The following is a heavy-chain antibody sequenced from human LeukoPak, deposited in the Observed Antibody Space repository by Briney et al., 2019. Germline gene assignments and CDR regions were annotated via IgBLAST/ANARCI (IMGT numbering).Heavy chain of an antibody. J-gene: IGHJ4*02. CDR1: GFTFSSYA. D-gene: IGHD5-24*01. Sequence: GESLRLSCAASGFTFSSYAMSWVRQAPGKGLEWVSTITGSGGGTYYADSVKGRFSISRDNSKNTLYLQMNSLRAEDTALYYCAKDQNAYNYVFDYWGQGTLVTVSS. CDR3: AKDQNAYNYVFDY. V-gene: IGHV3-23*01. CDR2: ITGSGGGT.